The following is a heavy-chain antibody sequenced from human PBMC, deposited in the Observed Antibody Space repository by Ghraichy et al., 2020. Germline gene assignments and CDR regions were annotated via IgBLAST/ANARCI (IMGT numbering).Heavy chain of an antibody. D-gene: IGHD1-26*01. V-gene: IGHV3-30*18. J-gene: IGHJ4*02. Sequence: GESLNISCAASGFTFSTYGMHWVRQAPGKGLEWVAVISYDGSNKNYVDSVTGRFTISRDNSKNMVYLQMNSLRTEDTAVYYCTKDRGPSGTTIFDYWGQGTLVAVSS. CDR2: ISYDGSNK. CDR1: GFTFSTYG. CDR3: TKDRGPSGTTIFDY.